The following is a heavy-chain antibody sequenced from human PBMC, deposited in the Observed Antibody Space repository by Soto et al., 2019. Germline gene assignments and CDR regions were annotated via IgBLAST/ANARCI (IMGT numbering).Heavy chain of an antibody. J-gene: IGHJ4*02. V-gene: IGHV3-21*01. Sequence: GGSLGLAGAASGFTFANYGMHWVRQAPGKGRDWGSSGSSSRRVRYEPDSVRGRFTISRDNAKNSLYLQMNSLTAEDTAVYYCARVRVGMNYYDSSGWLDYWGQGTLVTVSS. CDR1: GFTFANYG. CDR3: ARVRVGMNYYDSSGWLDY. D-gene: IGHD3-22*01. CDR2: GSSSRRVR.